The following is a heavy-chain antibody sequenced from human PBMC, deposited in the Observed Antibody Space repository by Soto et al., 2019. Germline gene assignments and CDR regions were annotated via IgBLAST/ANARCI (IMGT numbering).Heavy chain of an antibody. CDR1: GDSISRYY. CDR2: IYYSGGT. D-gene: IGHD3-10*01. Sequence: QVQLQESGPGLVKPSETLSLTCTVSGDSISRYYWSWIRLSPGKGLEWIGYIYYSGGTNYNPSVKRRSTISVNRNKNQFSLKLSSVTAADTAVYYCARDQGGEFLKGSGMDVWGQGTTVTVSS. V-gene: IGHV4-59*01. CDR3: ARDQGGEFLKGSGMDV. J-gene: IGHJ6*02.